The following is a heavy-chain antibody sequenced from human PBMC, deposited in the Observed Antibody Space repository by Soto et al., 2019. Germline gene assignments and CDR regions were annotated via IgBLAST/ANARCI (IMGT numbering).Heavy chain of an antibody. CDR2: INHSGST. Sequence: QVQLQQWGAGLLKPSDTLSLTCAVYGGSFSGYYWSWIRQPPGKGLEWIGEINHSGSTNYNPSLKSRVTISVDTSMHQFSLTLSSVTAADTAVYYSARGLRVATIVPDPFDIWGQGKMVNVSP. CDR3: ARGLRVATIVPDPFDI. CDR1: GGSFSGYY. D-gene: IGHD5-12*01. J-gene: IGHJ3*02. V-gene: IGHV4-34*01.